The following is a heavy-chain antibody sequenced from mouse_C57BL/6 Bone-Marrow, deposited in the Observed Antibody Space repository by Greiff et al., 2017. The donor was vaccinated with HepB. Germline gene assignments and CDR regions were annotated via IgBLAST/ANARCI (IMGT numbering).Heavy chain of an antibody. CDR3: ARRATTVVATEDC. Sequence: VQLQQSGAELARPGASVKMSCKASGYTFTSYTMHWVKQRPGQGLEWIGYINPSSGYTKYNQKFKDKATLTADKSSSTAYMQLSSLTSEDSAVYYCARRATTVVATEDCWGQGTSVAVSS. CDR2: INPSSGYT. V-gene: IGHV1-4*01. J-gene: IGHJ4*01. CDR1: GYTFTSYT. D-gene: IGHD1-1*01.